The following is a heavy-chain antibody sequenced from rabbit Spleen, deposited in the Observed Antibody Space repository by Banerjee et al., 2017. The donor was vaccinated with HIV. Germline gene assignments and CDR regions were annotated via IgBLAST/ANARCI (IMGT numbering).Heavy chain of an antibody. CDR1: GFSLSRHLY. J-gene: IGHJ4*01. CDR2: MDTGSSGFT. V-gene: IGHV1S45*01. CDR3: VRDQAGNADYGPYYLNL. D-gene: IGHD2-1*01. Sequence: QQQLEESGGDLVKPEGSLTLTCTASGFSLSRHLYMCWVRQAPGKGLEWIACMDTGSSGFTYFASWAKGRFTISKTSSTTVTLQLSSLTAADTATYFCVRDQAGNADYGPYYLNLWGQGTLVTVS.